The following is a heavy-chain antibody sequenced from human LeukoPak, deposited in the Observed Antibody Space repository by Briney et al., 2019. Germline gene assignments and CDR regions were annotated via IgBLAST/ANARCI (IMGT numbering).Heavy chain of an antibody. J-gene: IGHJ4*02. CDR2: INPNSGGT. V-gene: IGHV1-2*02. CDR1: GYTFTDYF. CDR3: ARVRGVNSGSYGFDY. Sequence: ASVKVSCKASGYTFTDYFMNWVRQAPGQGLEWMGWINPNSGGTNYAQKFQGRVTMTRDTSISTAYMELSRLRSDDTAVYYCARVRGVNSGSYGFDYWGQGTLVTVSS. D-gene: IGHD3-10*01.